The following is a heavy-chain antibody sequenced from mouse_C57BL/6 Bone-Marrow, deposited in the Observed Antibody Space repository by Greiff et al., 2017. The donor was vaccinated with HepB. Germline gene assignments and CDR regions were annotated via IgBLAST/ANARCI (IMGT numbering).Heavy chain of an antibody. CDR3: ARDRDYDDFFFDY. D-gene: IGHD2-4*01. J-gene: IGHJ2*01. CDR2: ISDGGSYT. Sequence: DVKLVESGGGLVKPGGSLKLSCAASGFTFSSYAMSWVRQTPEKRLEWVATISDGGSYTYYPDNVKGRFTISRDNAKNNLYLQMSHLKSEDTAMYYCARDRDYDDFFFDYWGQGTTLTVSS. CDR1: GFTFSSYA. V-gene: IGHV5-4*01.